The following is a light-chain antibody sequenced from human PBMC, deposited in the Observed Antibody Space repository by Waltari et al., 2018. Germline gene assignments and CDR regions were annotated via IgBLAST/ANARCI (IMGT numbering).Light chain of an antibody. CDR1: RSNIGNNA. CDR3: ASWDDSLSAWL. Sequence: QSVLTLPPSVSEAPRQRVTLSCSGSRSNIGNNAVNWYQKVPGKAPKLLVYYANQGPSGVSDRFSGSKSGTSASLAISGLQAEDEADYYCASWDDSLSAWLFGGGTKLTVL. J-gene: IGLJ3*02. CDR2: YAN. V-gene: IGLV1-36*01.